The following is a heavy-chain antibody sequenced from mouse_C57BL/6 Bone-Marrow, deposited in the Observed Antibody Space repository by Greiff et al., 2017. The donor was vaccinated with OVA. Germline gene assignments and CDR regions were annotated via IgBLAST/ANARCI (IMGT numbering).Heavy chain of an antibody. Sequence: VQLKESGGGLVQPGGSLSLSCAASGFTFTDYYMSWVRQPPGKALEWLGFIRNKANGYTTEYSASVKGRFTISRDNSQSILYLQMNALRAEDSATYYCARYKETGLFDYWGQGTTLTVSS. CDR3: ARYKETGLFDY. D-gene: IGHD3-1*01. CDR2: IRNKANGYTT. CDR1: GFTFTDYY. J-gene: IGHJ2*01. V-gene: IGHV7-3*01.